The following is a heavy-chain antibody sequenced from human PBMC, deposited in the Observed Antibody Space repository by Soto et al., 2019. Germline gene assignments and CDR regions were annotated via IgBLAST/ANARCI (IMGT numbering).Heavy chain of an antibody. CDR3: TTAPDIVDHGDFYMDV. V-gene: IGHV3-15*01. CDR1: GFTFTNTW. D-gene: IGHD2-15*01. Sequence: GGSLRLSCAASGFTFTNTWMTWVRQAPGKGLEWLGRIRSKTDGGTADYDAPVKGRFTISRDDSKNILYLQMNSLKTEDTAVYFCTTAPDIVDHGDFYMDVWGKGTTVTVSS. CDR2: IRSKTDGGTA. J-gene: IGHJ6*03.